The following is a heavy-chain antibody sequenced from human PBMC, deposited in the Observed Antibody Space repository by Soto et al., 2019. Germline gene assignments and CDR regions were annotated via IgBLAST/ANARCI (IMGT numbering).Heavy chain of an antibody. CDR1: GYTFTALY. Sequence: QVQLVQSGSEVRKPGASVKVSCQASGYTFTALYMNWVRQAPGQGLEWMGCVNPNTGLTKYAQKFQGRVIMTRDTSINTAYMELSGLTSDDTAVYYCTTLRLDPWGQGTLVTVSS. D-gene: IGHD3-9*01. CDR2: VNPNTGLT. J-gene: IGHJ5*02. CDR3: TTLRLDP. V-gene: IGHV1-2*02.